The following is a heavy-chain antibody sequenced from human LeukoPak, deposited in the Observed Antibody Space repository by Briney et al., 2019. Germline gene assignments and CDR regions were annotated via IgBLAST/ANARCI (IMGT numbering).Heavy chain of an antibody. V-gene: IGHV3-15*01. CDR2: IKSKTDGGTT. CDR1: GFMFSGYW. J-gene: IGHJ6*02. CDR3: TTEQSLGDYPYYYYYYGMDV. Sequence: GGSLRLSCAASGFMFSGYWMSWVRQAPGKGLEWVGRIKSKTDGGTTDYAAPVKGRFTISRDDSKNTLYLQMNSLKTEDTAVYYCTTEQSLGDYPYYYYYYGMDVWGQGTTVTVSS. D-gene: IGHD4-17*01.